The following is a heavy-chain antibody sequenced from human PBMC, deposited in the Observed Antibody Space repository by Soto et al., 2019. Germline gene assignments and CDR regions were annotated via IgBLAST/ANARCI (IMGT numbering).Heavy chain of an antibody. V-gene: IGHV1-18*01. Sequence: VQLVQSGAEVKKPGASVKVSCKTSGYTSTNYAISWVRQTPGQGLEWMGWISAYNGDTNYAQELPGRVTMTTVTATSTAYLELGSLRSDDTAVYYCARDRHVQLYSFGYWGQGTLVTVSS. D-gene: IGHD2-2*01. CDR2: ISAYNGDT. J-gene: IGHJ4*02. CDR3: ARDRHVQLYSFGY. CDR1: GYTSTNYA.